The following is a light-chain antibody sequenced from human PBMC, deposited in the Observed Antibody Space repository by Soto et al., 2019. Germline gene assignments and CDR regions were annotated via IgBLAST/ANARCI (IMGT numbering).Light chain of an antibody. V-gene: IGKV1-5*03. Sequence: DIQMTQSPSTLSASVGDRVTITCRASQSTNTWLAWYQQKPGKAPKLLIYKASTLESGVPSRFSGSGSGTEFTLTISSLQPDDFATYYCQQHNSYPYTFGQGTKLEIK. J-gene: IGKJ2*01. CDR2: KAS. CDR1: QSTNTW. CDR3: QQHNSYPYT.